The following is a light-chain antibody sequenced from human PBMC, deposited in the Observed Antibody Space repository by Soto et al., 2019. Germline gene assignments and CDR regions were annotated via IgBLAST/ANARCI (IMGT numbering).Light chain of an antibody. J-gene: IGLJ1*01. V-gene: IGLV2-8*01. Sequence: QSALTQPPSASWSPGQSVTISCTGTISDVGTYKYVSWYQQHPGKAPKLMIYEVTKRPSGVPDRFSGSKYGNTASLTVSGLQAEDEADYYCSSYAGSNNFVFGTGTKVTVL. CDR1: ISDVGTYKY. CDR2: EVT. CDR3: SSYAGSNNFV.